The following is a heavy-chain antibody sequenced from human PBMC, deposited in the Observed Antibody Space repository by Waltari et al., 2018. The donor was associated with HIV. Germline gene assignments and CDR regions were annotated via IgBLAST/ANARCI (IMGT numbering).Heavy chain of an antibody. D-gene: IGHD1-26*01. V-gene: IGHV3-7*01. CDR1: GFTFRSFW. Sequence: QLVESGGGLVRPGGSLRLSCAASGFTFRSFWMNWVRQAPGKGLEWVAKIQQDGRGKNYVDSVNGRFSISRYNARNTRYLQMNSLRAQDTGVDYCTRPSGTDDPAHYYARDVWGQGTSVTVS. CDR2: IQQDGRGK. J-gene: IGHJ6*02. CDR3: TRPSGTDDPAHYYARDV.